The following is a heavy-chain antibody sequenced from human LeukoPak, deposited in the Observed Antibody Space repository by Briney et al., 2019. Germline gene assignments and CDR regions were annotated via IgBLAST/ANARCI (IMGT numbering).Heavy chain of an antibody. CDR3: VRDTSEGDYAWWFDP. CDR2: INPRGTAT. D-gene: IGHD3-16*01. J-gene: IGHJ5*02. Sequence: GASVKVSCKASGYSFTRHYMHWVRQAPGQGLEWMGLINPRGTATRYAESFQGRLTLTRDLSTSTDYMELSSLRSDDTAVYFCVRDTSEGDYAWWFDPWGQGTLVTVAS. CDR1: GYSFTRHY. V-gene: IGHV1-46*01.